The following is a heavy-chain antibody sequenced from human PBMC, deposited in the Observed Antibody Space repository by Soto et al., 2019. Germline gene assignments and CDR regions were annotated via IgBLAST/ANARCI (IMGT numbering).Heavy chain of an antibody. V-gene: IGHV3-33*01. D-gene: IGHD1-26*01. CDR2: IRYDGSNI. CDR3: ARDGVGATTFFGYFDY. CDR1: GLIFSGHG. Sequence: QVQLVESGGGVVQPGTSLRLSCAASGLIFSGHGMHWVRQAPGKGLQWVAVIRYDGSNIYYADSVKGRFTISRDNSQNTLYLQINSLRAEDTAVYYCARDGVGATTFFGYFDYWGQGALVTVSS. J-gene: IGHJ4*02.